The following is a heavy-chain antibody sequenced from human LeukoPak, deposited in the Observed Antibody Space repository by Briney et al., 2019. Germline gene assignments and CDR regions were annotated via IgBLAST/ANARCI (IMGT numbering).Heavy chain of an antibody. V-gene: IGHV4-59*01. CDR3: VRDHYYNSSGYTFGY. Sequence: SETLSLTCTVSGGSISSYYWSWIRQPPGKGLEWIGYIYSSGSTNYNPSLKGRATISVDTSKNQFSLKLSSVSAADTAVYYCVRDHYYNSSGYTFGYWGQGTLVTVSS. J-gene: IGHJ4*02. D-gene: IGHD3-22*01. CDR1: GGSISSYY. CDR2: IYSSGST.